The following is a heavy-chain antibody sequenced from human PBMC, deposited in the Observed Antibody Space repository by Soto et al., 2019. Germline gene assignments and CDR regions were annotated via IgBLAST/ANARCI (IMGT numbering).Heavy chain of an antibody. CDR2: INTNTGNP. D-gene: IGHD3-3*01. CDR3: ARDLEVGPVTQYYYYYYGMDV. Sequence: QVQLVQSGSELKKPGASVKVSCKASGYTFTSYAMNWVRQAPGQGLEWMGWINTNTGNPTYAQGFTGRFVFSLDTSVSTAYLQICSLKAEETAVYYCARDLEVGPVTQYYYYYYGMDVWGQGTKVNVSS. J-gene: IGHJ6*02. V-gene: IGHV7-4-1*01. CDR1: GYTFTSYA.